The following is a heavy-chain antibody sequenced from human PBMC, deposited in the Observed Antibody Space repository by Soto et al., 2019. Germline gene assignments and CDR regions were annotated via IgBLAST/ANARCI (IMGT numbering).Heavy chain of an antibody. V-gene: IGHV1-18*01. D-gene: IGHD6-19*01. J-gene: IGHJ4*02. Sequence: ASVKVSCKASVYTFTGYAMHWVRQAPGQGLEWMGWISAYNGNTNYAQKLQGRVTMTTDTSTSTAYMELRSLRSDDTAVYYCARDGWYVGDYWGQGTLVTVSS. CDR1: VYTFTGYA. CDR3: ARDGWYVGDY. CDR2: ISAYNGNT.